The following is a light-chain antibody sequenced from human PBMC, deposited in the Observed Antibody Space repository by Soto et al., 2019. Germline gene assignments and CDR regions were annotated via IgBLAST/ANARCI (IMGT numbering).Light chain of an antibody. V-gene: IGKV3-20*01. CDR3: QQYGSSPT. CDR2: GAS. Sequence: EIVSTQSPGTLSLSPGQTATLSCRASQSVSSSYLAWYQQKPGQAPRLLIYGASSRATGIPDRFSGSGSGTDFTLTISRLEPEDFAVYYCQQYGSSPTFGEGTRLEIK. J-gene: IGKJ5*01. CDR1: QSVSSSY.